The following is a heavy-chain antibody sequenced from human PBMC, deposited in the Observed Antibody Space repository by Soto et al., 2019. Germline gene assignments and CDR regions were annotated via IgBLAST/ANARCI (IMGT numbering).Heavy chain of an antibody. CDR1: GFSFSSYK. CDR2: ISKSSSYI. J-gene: IGHJ3*02. D-gene: IGHD6-19*01. V-gene: IGHV3-21*06. Sequence: EVQLVESGGGLVKPGGSLRLSCAASGFSFSSYKMNWARQAPGRGLEWVSCISKSSSYIYYADSVKGRFTISRDNAKNSLYLQMNSLRAEDTAVYYCARDQYSSGSYDRLGDDDALDIWGQGTMVTVSS. CDR3: ARDQYSSGSYDRLGDDDALDI.